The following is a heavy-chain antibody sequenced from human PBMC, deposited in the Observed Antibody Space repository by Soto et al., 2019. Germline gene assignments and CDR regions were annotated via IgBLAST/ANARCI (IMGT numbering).Heavy chain of an antibody. CDR2: INSISNYI. J-gene: IGHJ4*02. Sequence: PGGALRVSCAASGFSCGSYSRDWVRQAPGKGVEWVASINSISNYIYYGDSVKGRFTISRDKAKNSLHLQMNSLRGEDTAMYYCARAYGDYYYIDYWGQGTLVTVSS. CDR1: GFSCGSYS. V-gene: IGHV3-21*01. D-gene: IGHD4-17*01. CDR3: ARAYGDYYYIDY.